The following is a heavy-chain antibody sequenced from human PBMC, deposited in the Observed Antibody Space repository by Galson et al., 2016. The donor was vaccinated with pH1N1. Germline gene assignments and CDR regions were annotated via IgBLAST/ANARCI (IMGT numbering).Heavy chain of an antibody. J-gene: IGHJ4*02. Sequence: SVKVSCKASGYTFTSYDINWVRQATGQGLEWMGWMNPNSGNTGYAQKFQGRATMTRNTSISTAYMELNSLRAEDTAVYYCAKGTIRGYSYGFDYWGQGTLVTVSS. CDR1: GYTFTSYD. CDR2: MNPNSGNT. V-gene: IGHV1-8*02. CDR3: AKGTIRGYSYGFDY. D-gene: IGHD5-18*01.